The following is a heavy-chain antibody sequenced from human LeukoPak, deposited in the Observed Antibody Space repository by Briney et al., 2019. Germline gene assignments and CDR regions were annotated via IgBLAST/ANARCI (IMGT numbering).Heavy chain of an antibody. Sequence: GGSLRLSCAASGFTFSDYYMSWIRQAPGKGLEWVSYISSSGSTIYYADSVKGRFTISRDNAKNSLYLQMNSPRAEDTAVYYCARAIPPAVGITIFGVPPPDYYMDVWGKGTTVTVSS. D-gene: IGHD3-3*01. CDR1: GFTFSDYY. CDR2: ISSSGSTI. J-gene: IGHJ6*03. V-gene: IGHV3-11*01. CDR3: ARAIPPAVGITIFGVPPPDYYMDV.